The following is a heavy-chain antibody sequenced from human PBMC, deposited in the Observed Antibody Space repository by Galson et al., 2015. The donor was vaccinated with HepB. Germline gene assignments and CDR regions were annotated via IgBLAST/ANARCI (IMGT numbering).Heavy chain of an antibody. J-gene: IGHJ4*02. CDR3: TRWIRGGQQMFDY. CDR1: GFTFSGSA. D-gene: IGHD5-18*01. V-gene: IGHV3-73*01. CDR2: IRSKANSYAT. Sequence: SLRLSCAASGFTFSGSAMHWVRQASGKGLEWVGRIRSKANSYATAYAASVKGRFTISRDDSKNTAYLQMNSLKTEDTAVYYCTRWIRGGQQMFDYWGQGTLVTVSS.